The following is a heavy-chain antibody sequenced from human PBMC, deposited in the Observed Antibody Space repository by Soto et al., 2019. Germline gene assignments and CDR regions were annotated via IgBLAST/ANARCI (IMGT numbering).Heavy chain of an antibody. CDR1: GGTFSSYA. Sequence: SVKVSCKASGGTFSSYAISWVRQAPGQGLEWMGGIIPIFGTANYAQKFQGRVTITADKSTSTAYTELSSLRSEDTAVYYCAGTTYYYGSGSYPPDYWGQGTLVTVSS. D-gene: IGHD3-10*01. CDR2: IIPIFGTA. J-gene: IGHJ4*02. V-gene: IGHV1-69*06. CDR3: AGTTYYYGSGSYPPDY.